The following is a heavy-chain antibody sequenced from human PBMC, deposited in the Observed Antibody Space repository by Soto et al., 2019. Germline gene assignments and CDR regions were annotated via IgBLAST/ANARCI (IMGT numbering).Heavy chain of an antibody. Sequence: EVQLLESGGGLVQPGGSLRLSCAASGFTFYRYDMFWVRQTPRRGLEWVSFISGSGGRIEYGDFVRGRFTASRDNAEDTLSLQMNSLAFDDMGVYYCVRRGSETGWYYDQWGQGTLVAVSS. CDR1: GFTFYRYD. CDR2: ISGSGGRI. D-gene: IGHD6-19*01. CDR3: VRRGSETGWYYDQ. V-gene: IGHV3-23*02. J-gene: IGHJ4*02.